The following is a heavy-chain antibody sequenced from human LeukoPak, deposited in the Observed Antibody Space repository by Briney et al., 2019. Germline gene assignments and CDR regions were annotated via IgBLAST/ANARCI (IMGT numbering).Heavy chain of an antibody. CDR2: IYTSGST. D-gene: IGHD3-10*01. Sequence: SETLSLTCTVSGGSISSGSYYWSWIRQPAGKGLEWVGRIYTSGSTNYNPSLKSRVTISVNASKNQFSLKLSSVTAADTAVYYCASSPRMVRGVLDYWGQGTLVTVSS. J-gene: IGHJ4*02. V-gene: IGHV4-61*02. CDR1: GGSISSGSYY. CDR3: ASSPRMVRGVLDY.